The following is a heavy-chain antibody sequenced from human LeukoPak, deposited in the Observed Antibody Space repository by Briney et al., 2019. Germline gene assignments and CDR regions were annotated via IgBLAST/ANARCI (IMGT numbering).Heavy chain of an antibody. CDR1: GGSISSDNYY. Sequence: SETLSLTCTVSGGSISSDNYYWGWIRQPPGKGLEWIGSIYYSGSTYYNPSLKSRVTISVDPSKNQFSLKLSSVTAADTAVYYCARVRFYGSGSYYNAFDIWGQGTMVTVSS. CDR3: ARVRFYGSGSYYNAFDI. D-gene: IGHD3-10*01. CDR2: IYYSGST. V-gene: IGHV4-39*07. J-gene: IGHJ3*02.